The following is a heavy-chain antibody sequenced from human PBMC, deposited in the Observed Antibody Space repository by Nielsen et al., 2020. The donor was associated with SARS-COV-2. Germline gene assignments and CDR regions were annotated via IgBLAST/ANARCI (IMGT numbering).Heavy chain of an antibody. J-gene: IGHJ5*02. V-gene: IGHV4-30-2*01. Sequence: SETLSLTCAVSDGSISSGGYSWSWIRQPPGKGLEWIGYIYHSGSTYYNPSLKSRVTISVDRSKNQFSLKLSSVTAADTAVYYCARDSELFGTLDPWGQGTLVTVSS. CDR3: ARDSELFGTLDP. D-gene: IGHD3-3*01. CDR2: IYHSGST. CDR1: DGSISSGGYS.